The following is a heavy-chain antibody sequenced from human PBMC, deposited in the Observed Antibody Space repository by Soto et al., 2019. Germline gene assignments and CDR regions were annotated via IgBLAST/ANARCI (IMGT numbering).Heavy chain of an antibody. CDR3: ARDPGLDYDYVWGSYRSYYYFDY. D-gene: IGHD3-16*02. V-gene: IGHV3-7*05. Sequence: EVQLVESGGGLVQPGGSLRLSCAASGFTFSSYWMSWVRQAPGKGLEWVANIKQDGSEKYYVDSVKGRFTISRDNAKNSLYLQMNSLRAEYTAVYYCARDPGLDYDYVWGSYRSYYYFDYWGQGTLVTVSS. CDR2: IKQDGSEK. J-gene: IGHJ4*02. CDR1: GFTFSSYW.